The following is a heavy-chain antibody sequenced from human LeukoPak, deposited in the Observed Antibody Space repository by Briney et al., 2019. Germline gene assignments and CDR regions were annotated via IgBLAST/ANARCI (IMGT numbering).Heavy chain of an antibody. CDR2: INHSGST. V-gene: IGHV4-34*01. CDR1: GGSFSGYY. CDR3: AREDIVVVVAALSWFDP. D-gene: IGHD2-15*01. Sequence: SETLSLTCAVYGGSFSGYYWSWIRQPPGKGLEWIGEINHSGSTNYNPSLKSRVTISVDTSKNQFSLKLSSVTAADTAVYYCAREDIVVVVAALSWFDPWGQGTLVTVSS. J-gene: IGHJ5*02.